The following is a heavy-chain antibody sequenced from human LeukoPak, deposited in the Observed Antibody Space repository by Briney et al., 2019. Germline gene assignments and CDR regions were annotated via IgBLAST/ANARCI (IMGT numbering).Heavy chain of an antibody. CDR3: AKIDRQYCSRSSCYALDY. J-gene: IGHJ4*02. CDR2: IYPGDSDT. Sequence: GESLKISCKCSGYSFTSYWIAWVRQMPGKGLEWMGIIYPGDSDTRYSPSFQDQVTISVDKSISTAYLQWSSLKASDTAIYYCAKIDRQYCSRSSCYALDYWGQGTQVTVSS. V-gene: IGHV5-51*01. D-gene: IGHD2-2*01. CDR1: GYSFTSYW.